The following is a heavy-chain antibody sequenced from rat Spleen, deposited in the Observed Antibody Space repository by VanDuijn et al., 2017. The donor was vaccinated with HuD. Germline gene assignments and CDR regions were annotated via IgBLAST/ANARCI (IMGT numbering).Heavy chain of an antibody. V-gene: IGHV2-1*01. CDR2: IWGDGST. Sequence: QVQLKESGPGLVQPSQTLSLTCTVSGFSLTGNNVHWVRQPPGKGLEWMGGIWGDGSTDYNSALKSRLRISRDTSKSQVFLKMNSLQTDDTVIYFCARSYGGYTSNWFPYWGQGTLVTVSS. CDR1: GFSLTGNN. CDR3: ARSYGGYTSNWFPY. D-gene: IGHD1-11*01. J-gene: IGHJ3*01.